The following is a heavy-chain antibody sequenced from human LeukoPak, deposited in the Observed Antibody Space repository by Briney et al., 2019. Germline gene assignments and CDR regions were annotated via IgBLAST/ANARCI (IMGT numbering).Heavy chain of an antibody. Sequence: SETLSLTCTVSGGSISSYYWNWIRQPPGKGLEWIGYIFDNGNTNYNPSLKSRVTISLDTSKNQFSLKLSSVTAADTAVYYCARARYYYGHYFDYWGQGTLVTVSS. D-gene: IGHD3-10*01. CDR3: ARARYYYGHYFDY. J-gene: IGHJ4*02. CDR1: GGSISSYY. CDR2: IFDNGNT. V-gene: IGHV4-59*13.